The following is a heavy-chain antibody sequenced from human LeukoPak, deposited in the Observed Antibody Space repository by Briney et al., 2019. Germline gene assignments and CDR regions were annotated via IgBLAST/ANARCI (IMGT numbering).Heavy chain of an antibody. J-gene: IGHJ4*02. CDR2: IYENGGTT. V-gene: IGHV3-23*01. CDR3: AKVPSAYSSGPTFGNFDY. Sequence: PGGSLRLSCVGSGFTFRSHAMSWVRQAPEKGLEFVSGIYENGGTTYYADSVKGRFTISRDNSKNTLYLQMNSLRAEDTAVYYCAKVPSAYSSGPTFGNFDYWGQGTLVTVSS. D-gene: IGHD6-19*01. CDR1: GFTFRSHA.